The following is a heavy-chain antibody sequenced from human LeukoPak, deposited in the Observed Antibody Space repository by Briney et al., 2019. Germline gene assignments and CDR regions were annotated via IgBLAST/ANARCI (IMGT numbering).Heavy chain of an antibody. CDR3: ARGERGYSYGTGFDY. V-gene: IGHV4-34*01. D-gene: IGHD5-18*01. Sequence: SETLSLTCAVYGGSFSGYYWSWIRQPPGKGLEWIGEINHSGSTNYNPSLKSRVTISVDTSKNQFSLKLSSVTAADTAVYYCARGERGYSYGTGFDYWGQGTLATVSS. CDR2: INHSGST. J-gene: IGHJ4*02. CDR1: GGSFSGYY.